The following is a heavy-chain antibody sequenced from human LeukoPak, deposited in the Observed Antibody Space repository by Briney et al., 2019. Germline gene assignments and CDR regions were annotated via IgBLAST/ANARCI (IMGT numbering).Heavy chain of an antibody. CDR2: ISSSSSYT. J-gene: IGHJ4*02. CDR1: GFTFSSYS. V-gene: IGHV3-21*01. CDR3: AYREMAKDY. D-gene: IGHD5-24*01. Sequence: GGSLRLSCAASGFTFSSYSMNWVRQAPGKGLEWVSSISSSSSYTYHADSVKGRFTISRDNAKNSLYLQMNSLRAEDTAVYYCAYREMAKDYWGQGTLVTVSS.